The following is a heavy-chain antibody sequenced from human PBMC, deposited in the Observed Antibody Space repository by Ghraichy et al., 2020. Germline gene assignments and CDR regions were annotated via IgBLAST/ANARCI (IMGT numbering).Heavy chain of an antibody. V-gene: IGHV6-1*01. CDR3: ARDGRQWQNDAFDI. CDR1: GDSVSSNSAA. Sequence: SQTLSLTCAISGDSVSSNSAAWNWIRQSPSRRLEWLGRTYYRSKWYNDYAVSVRSRITINPDTSKNQFSLQLNSVTPEDTAVYYCARDGRQWQNDAFDIWGQGTMVTVSS. D-gene: IGHD6-19*01. J-gene: IGHJ3*02. CDR2: TYYRSKWYN.